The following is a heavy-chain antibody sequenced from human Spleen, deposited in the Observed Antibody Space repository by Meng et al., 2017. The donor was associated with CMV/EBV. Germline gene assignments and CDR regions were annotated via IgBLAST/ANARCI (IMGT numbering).Heavy chain of an antibody. J-gene: IGHJ4*02. Sequence: GESLKISCAASGFTFRSHGMHWVRQAPGKGLEWVAHIWFNGNNKWYVDSVKGRFTISRDNSKNTLYLQMNSLRAEDTAVYYCVNIVVVPAAYTGGDYWGQGTLVTVSS. V-gene: IGHV3-33*01. D-gene: IGHD2-2*01. CDR3: VNIVVVPAAYTGGDY. CDR1: GFTFRSHG. CDR2: IWFNGNNK.